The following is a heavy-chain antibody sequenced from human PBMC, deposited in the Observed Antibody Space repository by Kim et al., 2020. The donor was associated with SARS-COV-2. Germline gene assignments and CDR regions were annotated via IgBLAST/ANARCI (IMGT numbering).Heavy chain of an antibody. J-gene: IGHJ3*02. CDR1: GFTFSSYA. CDR2: ISYDGSNK. Sequence: GGSLRLSCAASGFTFSSYAMHWVRQAPGKGLEWVAVISYDGSNKYYADSVKGRFTISRDNSKNTLYPQMNSLRAEDTAVYYCARGYDYVWGSYRRDAFD. D-gene: IGHD3-16*02. CDR3: ARGYDYVWGSYRRDAFD. V-gene: IGHV3-30*04.